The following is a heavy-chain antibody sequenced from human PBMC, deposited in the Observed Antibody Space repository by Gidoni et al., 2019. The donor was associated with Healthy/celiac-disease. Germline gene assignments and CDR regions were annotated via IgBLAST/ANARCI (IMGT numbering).Heavy chain of an antibody. Sequence: EVQLVQSGAEVNKPGESLKISCKGCGYSFTSYWIGWVRQMPGKGLEWMGIIYPGDSDTRYSPSFQGQVTISADKSISTAYLQWSSLKASDTAMYYCARRNDFWSGYWSGFDYWGQGTLVTVSS. CDR1: GYSFTSYW. J-gene: IGHJ4*02. CDR3: ARRNDFWSGYWSGFDY. D-gene: IGHD3-3*01. V-gene: IGHV5-51*01. CDR2: IYPGDSDT.